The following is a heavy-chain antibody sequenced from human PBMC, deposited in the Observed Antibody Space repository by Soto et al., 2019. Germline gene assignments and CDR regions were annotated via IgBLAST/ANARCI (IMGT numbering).Heavy chain of an antibody. Sequence: GGSLRVSCAASGFTFSSYSMNWGRQAPWKGLEWVSYISSSSSTIYYADSVKGRFTISRDNAKNSLYLQMNSLRAEDTAVYYCATHQPRYCSGGSCYGGRDAFDIWGQGTMVTVSS. D-gene: IGHD2-15*01. J-gene: IGHJ3*02. V-gene: IGHV3-48*01. CDR1: GFTFSSYS. CDR3: ATHQPRYCSGGSCYGGRDAFDI. CDR2: ISSSSSTI.